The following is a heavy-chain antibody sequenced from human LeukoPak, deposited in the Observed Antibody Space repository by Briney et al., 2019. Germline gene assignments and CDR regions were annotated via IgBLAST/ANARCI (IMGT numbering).Heavy chain of an antibody. CDR2: INSDGSST. CDR3: ARGAYTRWFDP. CDR1: GFTFSSYW. J-gene: IGHJ5*02. V-gene: IGHV3-74*01. Sequence: GGSLRLSCAASGFTFSSYWMHWVRQAPGKGLVWVSRINSDGSSTSYADSVKGRFTISRDNAKNTLYLQMNSLRAEDTAVYYFARGAYTRWFDPWGQGTLVTVSS. D-gene: IGHD3-16*01.